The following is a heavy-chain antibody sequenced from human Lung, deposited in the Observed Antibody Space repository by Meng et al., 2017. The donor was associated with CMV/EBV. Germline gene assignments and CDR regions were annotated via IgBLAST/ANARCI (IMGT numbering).Heavy chain of an antibody. J-gene: IGHJ6*02. V-gene: IGHV4-59*01. Sequence: SETLSLXXTVSGGSISSYYWSWIRQPPGKGLEWIGYIYYSGSTNYNPSLKSRVTISVDTSKNQFSLKLSSVTAADTAVYYCARDLGYCSSTSCYYYYGMDVWGQGTXVPVAS. CDR2: IYYSGST. CDR3: ARDLGYCSSTSCYYYYGMDV. CDR1: GGSISSYY. D-gene: IGHD2-2*01.